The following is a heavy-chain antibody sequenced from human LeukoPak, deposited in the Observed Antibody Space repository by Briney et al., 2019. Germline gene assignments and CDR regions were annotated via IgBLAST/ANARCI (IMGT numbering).Heavy chain of an antibody. CDR2: IYASGT. CDR1: GGSISSGTFD. D-gene: IGHD6-25*01. CDR3: ARRSPIVAAGDAFDI. J-gene: IGHJ3*02. V-gene: IGHV4-61*02. Sequence: PPQTLSLTCTVSGGSISSGTFDWSWIRQPAGKGLEWIGRIYASGTTYSPSLQSRVTISLDRSKNQFSLRLGSVTAADTAVYYCARRSPIVAAGDAFDIWGQGTMVTVSS.